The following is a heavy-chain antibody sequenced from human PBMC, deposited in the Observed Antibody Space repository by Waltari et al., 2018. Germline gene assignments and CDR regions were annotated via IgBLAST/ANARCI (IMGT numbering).Heavy chain of an antibody. D-gene: IGHD6-13*01. J-gene: IGHJ4*02. CDR1: GFSFSTYG. Sequence: EVQLLESGGGLVQPGVSLRLSCVGTGFSFSTYGMTWVRQAPGKGLEWVSAISGSGKDTYYADFVKGRFTMSRDNSKNTLYLHMKNVRVDDTAIYYCAKDLRASAGPYWGQGTLVTVSS. CDR2: ISGSGKDT. CDR3: AKDLRASAGPY. V-gene: IGHV3-23*01.